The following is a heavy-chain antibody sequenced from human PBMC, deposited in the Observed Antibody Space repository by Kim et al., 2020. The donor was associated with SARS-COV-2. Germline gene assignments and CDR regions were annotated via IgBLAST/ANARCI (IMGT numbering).Heavy chain of an antibody. CDR1: GGSISSSSYY. V-gene: IGHV4-39*01. Sequence: SETLSLTCTVSGGSISSSSYYWGWIRQPPGKGLEWIGSIYYSGSTYYNPSLKSRVTISVDTSKNQFSLKLSSVTAADTAVYYCARLFRSCYSKCYGGVFDYWGQGTLVTVSS. J-gene: IGHJ4*02. CDR2: IYYSGST. D-gene: IGHD2-15*01. CDR3: ARLFRSCYSKCYGGVFDY.